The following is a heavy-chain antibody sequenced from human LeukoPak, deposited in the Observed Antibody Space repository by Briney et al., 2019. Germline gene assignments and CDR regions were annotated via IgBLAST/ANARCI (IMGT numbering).Heavy chain of an antibody. V-gene: IGHV1-69*13. Sequence: SVKVSCKASGGTFSSYAISWVRQAPGQGLEWVGGIIPIFGTANYAQKFQGRVTITADESTSTAYMELSSLRSEDTAVYYCARGSIAVAGFDYWGQGTLVTVSS. CDR2: IIPIFGTA. CDR3: ARGSIAVAGFDY. CDR1: GGTFSSYA. D-gene: IGHD6-19*01. J-gene: IGHJ4*02.